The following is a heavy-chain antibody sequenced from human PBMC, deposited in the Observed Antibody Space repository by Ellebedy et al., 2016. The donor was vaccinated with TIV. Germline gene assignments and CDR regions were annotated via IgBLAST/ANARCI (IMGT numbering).Heavy chain of an antibody. Sequence: GESLKISCAASGFNFKSYGMHWVRQAPGKGLEWVAVISYDGSNKYHADSVKGRFTISRDNSKNTVYLQMNSLRAGDTAMYYCARDAGYHYVISEGYVQDWGQGTLVTVSS. CDR3: ARDAGYHYVISEGYVQD. D-gene: IGHD5-12*01. CDR2: ISYDGSNK. CDR1: GFNFKSYG. J-gene: IGHJ1*01. V-gene: IGHV3-30*03.